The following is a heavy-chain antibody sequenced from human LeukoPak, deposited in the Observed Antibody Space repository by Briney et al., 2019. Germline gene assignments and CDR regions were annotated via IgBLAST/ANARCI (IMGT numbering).Heavy chain of an antibody. D-gene: IGHD4-17*01. CDR3: ARASADGGYWYFDL. Sequence: GGPLRLSCAASGFTFSSYAMSWVRQAPGKGLEWVSAISGSGGSTYYADSVKGRFTISRDNSKNTLYLQMNSLKIEDTAVYYCARASADGGYWYFDLWGRGTLVSVSS. CDR2: ISGSGGST. J-gene: IGHJ2*01. CDR1: GFTFSSYA. V-gene: IGHV3-23*01.